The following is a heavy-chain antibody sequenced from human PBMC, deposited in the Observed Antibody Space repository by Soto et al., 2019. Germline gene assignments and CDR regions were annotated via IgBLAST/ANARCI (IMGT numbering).Heavy chain of an antibody. CDR3: ATEIDWLHAFAI. Sequence: GGSLRLSCAASGFTFSTYGMHWVRQAPGKGLEWVAHIWHDGSNTYYTDSVKGRFTISRDNSKNTLYLQMNSLRAEDTAVYYCATEIDWLHAFAIWGQGTMVTVSS. CDR2: IWHDGSNT. CDR1: GFTFSTYG. V-gene: IGHV3-33*01. D-gene: IGHD3-9*01. J-gene: IGHJ3*02.